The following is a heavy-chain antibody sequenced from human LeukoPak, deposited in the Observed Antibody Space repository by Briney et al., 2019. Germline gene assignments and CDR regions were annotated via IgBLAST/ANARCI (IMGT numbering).Heavy chain of an antibody. CDR3: ARVYYHGTGSNYFDY. Sequence: SETLSLTCSVSDYSISTGYFWGWIRQPPGKGLEWIGSISETGTTYHNPSLKGRVTISVDTSKNQFSLKLSYVTAADTAMYYCARVYYHGTGSNYFDYWGQGTLVTVSS. CDR2: ISETGTT. V-gene: IGHV4-38-2*02. J-gene: IGHJ4*02. D-gene: IGHD3-10*01. CDR1: DYSISTGYF.